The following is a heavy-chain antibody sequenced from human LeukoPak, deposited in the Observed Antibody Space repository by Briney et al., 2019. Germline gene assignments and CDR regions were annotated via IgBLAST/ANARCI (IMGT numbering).Heavy chain of an antibody. CDR2: ISAYNGNT. CDR1: GYTFTSYG. J-gene: IGHJ6*03. V-gene: IGHV1-18*01. CDR3: ARYSLPRIAGTGTRGSYYYMDV. Sequence: GASVKVSCKPSGYTFTSYGISWVRQAPGQGLELRGWISAYNGNTNYAQKLQGRVTMTTDTSTSTAYMELRSLRSDDTAVYYCARYSLPRIAGTGTRGSYYYMDVWGKGTTVTVSS. D-gene: IGHD6-13*01.